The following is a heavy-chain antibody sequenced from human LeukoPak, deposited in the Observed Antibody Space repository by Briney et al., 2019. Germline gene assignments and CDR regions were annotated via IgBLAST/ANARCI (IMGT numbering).Heavy chain of an antibody. CDR1: GGSVSSANYY. CDR2: ISSSRSYI. V-gene: IGHV3-21*04. J-gene: IGHJ4*02. D-gene: IGHD3-3*01. CDR3: ASIKWSTTSGVVINNYFDY. Sequence: PSETLSLTCTVSGGSVSSANYYWSWIRQPPGKGLEWVSSISSSRSYIYYADSVKGRFTISRDNAKNLLYLQMNSLRAEDTAVYYCASIKWSTTSGVVINNYFDYWGQGTLVTVSS.